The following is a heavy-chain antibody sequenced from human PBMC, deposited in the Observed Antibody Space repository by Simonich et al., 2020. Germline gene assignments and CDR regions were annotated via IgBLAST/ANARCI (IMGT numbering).Heavy chain of an antibody. J-gene: IGHJ4*02. CDR1: GFTFSSYW. CDR2: IKQDGSEK. CDR3: ARDREVYGSGSYYNY. V-gene: IGHV3-7*01. Sequence: EVQLVESGGGLVQPGGSLRLSCSASGFTFSSYWMGWVRQATGKGLGWVANIKQDGSEKYYVDSVKGRFTISRDNAKNSLYLQMNNLRAEDTAVYYCARDREVYGSGSYYNYWGQGTLVTVSS. D-gene: IGHD3-10*01.